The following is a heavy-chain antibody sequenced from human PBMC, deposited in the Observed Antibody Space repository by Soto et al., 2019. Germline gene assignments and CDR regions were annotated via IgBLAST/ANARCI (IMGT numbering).Heavy chain of an antibody. CDR1: GFAFISHP. J-gene: IGHJ3*02. Sequence: PGGSLRLSCAASGFAFISHPMSWVRQAPEKGLEWVAGISDGGDLTYNADSVRGRSTISRDNSRNTLYLQMNSLRAEDTAVYYCARRVIGSSRAFDIWGQGTMVTVSS. V-gene: IGHV3-23*01. D-gene: IGHD3-10*01. CDR3: ARRVIGSSRAFDI. CDR2: ISDGGDLT.